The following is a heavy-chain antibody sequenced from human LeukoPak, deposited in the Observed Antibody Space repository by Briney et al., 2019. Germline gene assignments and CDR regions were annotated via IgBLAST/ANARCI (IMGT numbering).Heavy chain of an antibody. Sequence: SQTLSLTCSVSGGSISSGYYYWSWVRQAAGKGLEWIGHIYILGTTEYNPSLKNRVTISIDKSDNHFSLNLSSVTAADTAVYYCARGSRGYIYGWPYYYMDVWGKGTTVIVSS. CDR1: GGSISSGYYY. CDR3: ARGSRGYIYGWPYYYMDV. J-gene: IGHJ6*03. V-gene: IGHV4-61*09. CDR2: IYILGTT. D-gene: IGHD5-18*01.